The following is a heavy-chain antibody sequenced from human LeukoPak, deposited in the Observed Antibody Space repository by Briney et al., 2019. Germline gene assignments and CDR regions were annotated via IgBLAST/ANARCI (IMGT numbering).Heavy chain of an antibody. CDR1: GYTFTNNY. V-gene: IGHV1-46*01. CDR2: IYPRDGST. Sequence: ASVQVSCQASGYTFTNNYLHWVRQAPGQGLEWVGMIYPRDGSTSYAQNFQGRVTVTRDTSTTTVHMELRGLRSEDTAVYYCARDQEGFDYWGQGTVVTVSS. CDR3: ARDQEGFDY. J-gene: IGHJ4*02.